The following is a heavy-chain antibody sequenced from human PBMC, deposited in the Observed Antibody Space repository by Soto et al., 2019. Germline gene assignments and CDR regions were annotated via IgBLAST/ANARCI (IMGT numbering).Heavy chain of an antibody. D-gene: IGHD3-22*01. J-gene: IGHJ5*02. Sequence: LSLTCTVSGGSISSGGYYWSWIRQHPGKGLEWIGYIYYSGSTYYNPSLKSRVTISVDTSKNQFSLKLSSVTAADTAVYYCARVLRKYYSSGYLNWFDPWGQGTLVTVSS. CDR2: IYYSGST. CDR1: GGSISSGGYY. V-gene: IGHV4-31*03. CDR3: ARVLRKYYSSGYLNWFDP.